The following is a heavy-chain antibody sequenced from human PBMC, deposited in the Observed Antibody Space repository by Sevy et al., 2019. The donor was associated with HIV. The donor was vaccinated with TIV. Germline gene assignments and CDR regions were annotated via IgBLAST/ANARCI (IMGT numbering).Heavy chain of an antibody. Sequence: ASVKVSCKGSGYTFTFYGMSWVRQAPGQGLEWIGWIDTNNGNTKYGLKFQDRVTMTTDTSTTTAYLEGWGLRPDDTAFYYCARGQLAKYYNWFDPWGQGTQVTVSS. CDR3: ARGQLAKYYNWFDP. J-gene: IGHJ5*02. CDR2: IDTNNGNT. V-gene: IGHV1-18*04. D-gene: IGHD1-1*01. CDR1: GYTFTFYG.